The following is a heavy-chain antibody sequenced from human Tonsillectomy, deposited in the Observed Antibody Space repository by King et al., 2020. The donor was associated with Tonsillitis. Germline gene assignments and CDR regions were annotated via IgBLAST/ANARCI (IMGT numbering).Heavy chain of an antibody. D-gene: IGHD6-19*01. CDR3: VRSGYSSGYQDF. Sequence: VQLQESGPGLVKPSQTLSLTCTVSDASISGGSYYWSWIRQPAGKGLEWIGRIYTSGNTNYNPSFKSRVTISIDTSKTQFSLMLSSVTVADTAVYYCVRSGYSSGYQDFWGQGTLVTVSS. CDR1: DASISGGSYY. V-gene: IGHV4-61*02. CDR2: IYTSGNT. J-gene: IGHJ4*02.